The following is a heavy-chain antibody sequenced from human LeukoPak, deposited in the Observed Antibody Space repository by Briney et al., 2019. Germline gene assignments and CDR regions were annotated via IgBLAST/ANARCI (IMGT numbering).Heavy chain of an antibody. CDR3: AKDIAAASTWYFDL. CDR1: GFTFGDYA. D-gene: IGHD6-13*01. CDR2: ISWNSGSI. Sequence: GGSLRLSCAASGFTFGDYAMHWVRQAPGKGLEWVSGISWNSGSIGYADSVKGRFTISRDNAKNSLYLQMNSLRAEDMALYYCAKDIAAASTWYFDLWGRGALVTVSS. J-gene: IGHJ2*01. V-gene: IGHV3-9*03.